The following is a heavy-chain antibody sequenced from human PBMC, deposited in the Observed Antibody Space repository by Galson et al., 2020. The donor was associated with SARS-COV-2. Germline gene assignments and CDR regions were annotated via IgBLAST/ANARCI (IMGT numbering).Heavy chain of an antibody. CDR3: ARLDAYGPGY. J-gene: IGHJ4*02. CDR2: ISSSGRTI. CDR1: GFTFSNYE. Sequence: TGGPLRLSCAASGFTFSNYEMNWVRQAPGKVLEWVSYISSSGRTIHYADSVKGRFTISRYNANSSLSLQINSLRAEDTAVYYRARLDAYGPGYWGEGTMVTVSS. V-gene: IGHV3-48*03. D-gene: IGHD2-21*01.